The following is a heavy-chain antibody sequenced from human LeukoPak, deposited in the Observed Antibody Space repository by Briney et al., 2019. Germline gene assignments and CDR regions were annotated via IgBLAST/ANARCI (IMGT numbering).Heavy chain of an antibody. Sequence: NPGGSLRLSCTASGFTFGDYAMSWIRQAPGKGLEWVGFIRSKAYGETADYAASVKGRFTISRDDSKAIAYLQMNSLKTEDTAVYHCTSDRGAYNLYDYWGQGPLVTVSS. CDR3: TSDRGAYNLYDY. D-gene: IGHD1-1*01. CDR2: IRSKAYGETA. V-gene: IGHV3-49*05. J-gene: IGHJ4*02. CDR1: GFTFGDYA.